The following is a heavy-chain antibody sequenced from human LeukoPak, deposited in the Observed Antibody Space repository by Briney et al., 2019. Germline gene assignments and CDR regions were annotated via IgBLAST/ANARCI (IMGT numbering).Heavy chain of an antibody. CDR3: ARQDYDSSGYYSLNYFDY. J-gene: IGHJ4*02. V-gene: IGHV4-39*01. CDR1: GGSISSSSYY. CDR2: IYYSGST. D-gene: IGHD3-22*01. Sequence: SETLSLTCTVSGGSISSSSYYWGWIRQPPGKGLECIGSIYYSGSTYYNPSLKSRVTISVDTSKNQFSLKLSSVTAADTAVYYCARQDYDSSGYYSLNYFDYWGQGTLVTVSS.